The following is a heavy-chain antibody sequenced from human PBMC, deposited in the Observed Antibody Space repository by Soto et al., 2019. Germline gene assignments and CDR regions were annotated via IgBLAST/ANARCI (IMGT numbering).Heavy chain of an antibody. CDR3: ARDGVMGATTRSHLDS. CDR1: GYIFSNYH. D-gene: IGHD1-26*01. J-gene: IGHJ5*01. CDR2: INPSDGST. Sequence: ASVEVSCKPSGYIFSNYHIHWVRQAPGQGLEWMGIINPSDGSTSYAEKLQGRVTMTTDTSTSTVYMELSSLRSVDTAVYYCARDGVMGATTRSHLDSRGHVTLVTVSS. V-gene: IGHV1-46*01.